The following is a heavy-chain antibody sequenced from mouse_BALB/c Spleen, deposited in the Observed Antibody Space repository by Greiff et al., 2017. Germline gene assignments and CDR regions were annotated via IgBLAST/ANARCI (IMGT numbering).Heavy chain of an antibody. CDR1: GFNIKDTY. CDR2: IDPANGNT. J-gene: IGHJ2*01. CDR3: ALYGNSPFDD. Sequence: EVQLQQSGAELVKPGASVKLSCTASGFNIKDTYMHWVKQRPEQGLEWIGRIDPANGNTKYDPKFQGKATITTDTSSNTAYLQLSSLTSEDTAVYYCALYGNSPFDDWGQGTTLTVSS. D-gene: IGHD1-1*01. V-gene: IGHV14-3*02.